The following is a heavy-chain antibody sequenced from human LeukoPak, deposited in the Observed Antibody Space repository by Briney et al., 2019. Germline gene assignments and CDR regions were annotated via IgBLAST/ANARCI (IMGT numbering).Heavy chain of an antibody. CDR3: ARDWGEPQRGYSYGYFNAPDY. D-gene: IGHD5-18*01. V-gene: IGHV3-15*01. Sequence: GGSLRLSCAASGFTFSNAWMSWVRQAPGKGLEWVGRIKSKTDGGTTDYAAPVKGRFTISRDDSKNTLYLQMNSLRAEDTAVYYCARDWGEPQRGYSYGYFNAPDYWGQGTLVTVSS. CDR2: IKSKTDGGTT. CDR1: GFTFSNAW. J-gene: IGHJ4*02.